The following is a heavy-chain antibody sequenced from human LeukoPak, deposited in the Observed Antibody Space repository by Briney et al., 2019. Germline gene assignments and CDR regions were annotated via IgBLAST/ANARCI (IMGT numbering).Heavy chain of an antibody. D-gene: IGHD3-16*01. CDR2: IRASGDRT. CDR3: AVLGVPAVGY. Sequence: PGGSLRLSCVVSGFTFINYGMSWVRQAPGKGLEWVSTIRASGDRTYYAESVKGRFTMSGDKSKNTLYLQMSNLRAEDTAVYHCAVLGVPAVGYWGQGTLVIVSS. V-gene: IGHV3-23*01. J-gene: IGHJ4*02. CDR1: GFTFINYG.